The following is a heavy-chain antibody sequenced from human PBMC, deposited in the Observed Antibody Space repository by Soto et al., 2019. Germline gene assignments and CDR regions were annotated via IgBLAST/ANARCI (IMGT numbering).Heavy chain of an antibody. CDR2: LSDSGGST. V-gene: IGHV3-23*01. CDR1: GFTFSSYA. J-gene: IGHJ4*02. Sequence: EVQLLESGGGLVQPGGSLRLSCAASGFTFSSYAMSWVRQAPGKGLEWVSALSDSGGSTYYADSVKGRFTISRDNSRNTLYLQMNSLRPEDSAVYYCAKAQTGRSWSYYFDYWGQGTLVTVFS. CDR3: AKAQTGRSWSYYFDY. D-gene: IGHD6-13*01.